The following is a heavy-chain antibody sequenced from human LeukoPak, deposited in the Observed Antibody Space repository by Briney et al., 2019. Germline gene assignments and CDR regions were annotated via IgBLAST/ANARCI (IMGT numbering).Heavy chain of an antibody. CDR3: AKGGFLEWLLYFDY. CDR2: ISGSGGST. D-gene: IGHD3-3*01. Sequence: SGGSLRLSCAASGFTFSSHAMSWVRQAPGKGLEWVSAISGSGGSTYYADSVKGRFTISRDNSKNTLYLQMNSLRAEDTAVYYCAKGGFLEWLLYFDYWGQGTLVTVSS. V-gene: IGHV3-23*01. CDR1: GFTFSSHA. J-gene: IGHJ4*02.